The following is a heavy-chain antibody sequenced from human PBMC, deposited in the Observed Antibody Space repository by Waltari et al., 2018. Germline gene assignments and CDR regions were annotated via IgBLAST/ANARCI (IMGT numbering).Heavy chain of an antibody. V-gene: IGHV5-51*01. CDR3: VRLRQPASYYYGMDV. J-gene: IGHJ6*02. CDR1: GYSFGSFY. Sequence: EVQLVQSGAEVKKSGESLKLSCKSSGYSFGSFYIAWVRQMPGKGLEWMGIIYPGDSDTRYSPSFQGQVTISVDRSINTAYLQWGSLKATDTAMYYCVRLRQPASYYYGMDVWGQGTTITVSS. D-gene: IGHD1-1*01. CDR2: IYPGDSDT.